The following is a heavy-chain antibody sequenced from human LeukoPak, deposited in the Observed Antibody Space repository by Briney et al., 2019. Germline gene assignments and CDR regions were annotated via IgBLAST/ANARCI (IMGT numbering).Heavy chain of an antibody. CDR3: ARLRREIDY. CDR1: GDSLSSSY. V-gene: IGHV4-4*07. D-gene: IGHD4-17*01. Sequence: SETLSLTCTVSGDSLSSSYWSWIRQPAGQRLEWIGHIHTSGSTHYNPSLKSRLTMSVDTSKNQFSLKLSSVTAADTAVYYCARLRREIDYWGQGTLVTVSS. J-gene: IGHJ4*02. CDR2: IHTSGST.